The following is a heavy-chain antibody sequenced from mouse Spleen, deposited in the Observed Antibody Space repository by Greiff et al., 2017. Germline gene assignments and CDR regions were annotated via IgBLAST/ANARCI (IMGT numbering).Heavy chain of an antibody. J-gene: IGHJ3*01. Sequence: VQLQQPGAELVMPGASVKLSCKASGYTFTSYWMHWVKQRPGQGLEWIGEIDPSDSYTNYNQKFKGKATLTVDKSSSTAYMQLSSLTSEDSAVYYCARSGPARATSWFAYWGQGTLVTVSA. CDR2: IDPSDSYT. D-gene: IGHD3-1*01. V-gene: IGHV1-69*01. CDR1: GYTFTSYW. CDR3: ARSGPARATSWFAY.